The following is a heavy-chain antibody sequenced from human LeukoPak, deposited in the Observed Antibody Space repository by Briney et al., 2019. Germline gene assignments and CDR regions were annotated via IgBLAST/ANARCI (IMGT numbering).Heavy chain of an antibody. CDR2: IYSSGST. D-gene: IGHD4-17*01. V-gene: IGHV4-4*07. CDR3: ARLAYGDYYFDY. CDR1: GDSISDYY. J-gene: IGHJ4*02. Sequence: SETLSLICTVSGDSISDYYWSWIRQPVGKGLEWIGRIYSSGSTNYNPSLKSRVTMSVDTSKNQFSLKLSSVTAADTAMFYCARLAYGDYYFDYWGQGTLVTVSS.